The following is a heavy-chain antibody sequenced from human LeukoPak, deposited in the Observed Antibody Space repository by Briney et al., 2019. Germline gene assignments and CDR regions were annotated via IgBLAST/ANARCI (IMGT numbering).Heavy chain of an antibody. Sequence: ASVKVSCKASGGTFSSYAINWVRQATGQGLEWMGWMNPNSGNTGYAQKFQGRVTMTRNTSISTAYMELSSLRSEDTAVYYCARGSLKYYDFWSGYYPEYYYGMDVWGQGTTVTVSS. CDR3: ARGSLKYYDFWSGYYPEYYYGMDV. V-gene: IGHV1-8*02. D-gene: IGHD3-3*01. CDR1: GGTFSSYA. J-gene: IGHJ6*02. CDR2: MNPNSGNT.